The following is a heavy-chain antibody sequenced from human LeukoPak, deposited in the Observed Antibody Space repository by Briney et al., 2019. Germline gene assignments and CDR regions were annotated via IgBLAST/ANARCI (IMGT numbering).Heavy chain of an antibody. CDR2: INHSGST. Sequence: SETLSLTCAVYGGSFSGYYWSWIRQPPGKGLEWIGEINHSGSTNYNPSLKSRVTISVDTSKNQFSLKLSSVTAADTAVCYCARGAVSSYWYFDLWGRGTLVTVSS. J-gene: IGHJ2*01. D-gene: IGHD2-8*01. CDR1: GGSFSGYY. V-gene: IGHV4-34*01. CDR3: ARGAVSSYWYFDL.